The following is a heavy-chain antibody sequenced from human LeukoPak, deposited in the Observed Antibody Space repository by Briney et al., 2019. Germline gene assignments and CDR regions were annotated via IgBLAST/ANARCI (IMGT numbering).Heavy chain of an antibody. D-gene: IGHD3-10*01. CDR2: INGSSSDT. Sequence: GGSLRLSCAASGFTFSDYYMTWIRQAPGRGLEWISYINGSSSDTKYADSVKGRFTISRDNAKNSVYLLMNSLRAEDTAVYYCARGRFFDIWGQGTMVTVSS. J-gene: IGHJ3*02. V-gene: IGHV3-11*03. CDR3: ARGRFFDI. CDR1: GFTFSDYY.